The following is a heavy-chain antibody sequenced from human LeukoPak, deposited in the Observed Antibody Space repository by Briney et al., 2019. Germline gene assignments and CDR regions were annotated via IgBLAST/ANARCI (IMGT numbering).Heavy chain of an antibody. J-gene: IGHJ3*02. D-gene: IGHD4-23*01. CDR1: GGSISSYY. CDR2: IYYSGST. Sequence: NASETLSLTCTVSGGSISSYYWSWIRQPPGKGLEWIGYIYYSGSTNYNPSLKSRVTMSVDTSKNQFSLKLSSVTAADTAVYYCARHQRGNSDAFDIWGQGTMVTVSS. CDR3: ARHQRGNSDAFDI. V-gene: IGHV4-59*01.